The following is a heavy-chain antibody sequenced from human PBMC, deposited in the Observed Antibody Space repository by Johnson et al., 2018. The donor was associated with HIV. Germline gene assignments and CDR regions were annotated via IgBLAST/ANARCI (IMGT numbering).Heavy chain of an antibody. CDR2: ISYDGSNK. D-gene: IGHD6-6*01. CDR1: GFTVSSNY. J-gene: IGHJ3*01. CDR3: AKVLAGIAARPLTFDAFDV. V-gene: IGHV3-30*18. Sequence: QVQLVESGGGLVQPGGSLRVSCAASGFTVSSNYMSWVRQAPGKGLEWVAVISYDGSNKYYADSVKGRFTISRDNSKNTLYLQMNSLRAEDTAVYYCAKVLAGIAARPLTFDAFDVWGQGTVVTVSS.